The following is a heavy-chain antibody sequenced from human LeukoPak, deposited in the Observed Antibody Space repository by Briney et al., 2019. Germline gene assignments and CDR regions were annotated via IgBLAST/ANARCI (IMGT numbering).Heavy chain of an antibody. Sequence: ASVKVSCKASGYTYTGYYMHWLRQAPGQRLEWMGRINPNSGGTNYAQKFQGRVTMTRDTSISTASMEQSRLRSGVRVVYYRARGEEGAFDNCGQRTMVSVSS. J-gene: IGHJ3*02. CDR1: GYTYTGYY. V-gene: IGHV1-2*05. CDR2: INPNSGGT. CDR3: ARGEEGAFDN. D-gene: IGHD3-16*01.